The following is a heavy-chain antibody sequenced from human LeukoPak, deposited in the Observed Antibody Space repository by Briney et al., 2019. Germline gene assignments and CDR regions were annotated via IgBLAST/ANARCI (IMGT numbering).Heavy chain of an antibody. V-gene: IGHV4-59*01. D-gene: IGHD3-3*01. CDR1: GGSISSYY. Sequence: SETLSLTCTVSGGSISSYYWSWIRQPPGKGLAWIGYIYYSGSTNYNPSLKSRVTISVDTSKNQFSLKLSSVTAADTAVYYCAKAEWLPNWFDPWGQGTLVTVSS. J-gene: IGHJ5*02. CDR3: AKAEWLPNWFDP. CDR2: IYYSGST.